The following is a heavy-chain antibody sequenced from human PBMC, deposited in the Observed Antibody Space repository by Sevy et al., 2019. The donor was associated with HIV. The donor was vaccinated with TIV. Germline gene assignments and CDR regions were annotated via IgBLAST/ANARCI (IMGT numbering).Heavy chain of an antibody. CDR3: ARQNYDFWSGYLTWFDP. CDR1: GGSISSYY. V-gene: IGHV4-59*01. D-gene: IGHD3-3*01. CDR2: IYYSGST. Sequence: SDTLSLTCTVSGGSISSYYWSWIRQPPGKGLEWIGYIYYSGSTNYNPSLKSRVTISVDTSKNQFSLKLSSVTAADTAVYYCARQNYDFWSGYLTWFDPWGQGTLVTVSS. J-gene: IGHJ5*02.